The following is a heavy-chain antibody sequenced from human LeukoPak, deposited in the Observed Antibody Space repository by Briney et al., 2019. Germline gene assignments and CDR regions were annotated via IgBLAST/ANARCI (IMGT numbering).Heavy chain of an antibody. J-gene: IGHJ6*02. CDR1: GYTFINYG. CDR2: ISADNGNT. CDR3: ARVIPQGPYYYHGMDV. D-gene: IGHD3-16*01. Sequence: GASVMVSCKASGYTFINYGIIWVRQAPGQGLEWMGWISADNGNTNYAQKLQDRVTMTTDTSTSTAYMELRSLRSDDTALHYCARVIPQGPYYYHGMDVWGQGTTVTVSS. V-gene: IGHV1-18*01.